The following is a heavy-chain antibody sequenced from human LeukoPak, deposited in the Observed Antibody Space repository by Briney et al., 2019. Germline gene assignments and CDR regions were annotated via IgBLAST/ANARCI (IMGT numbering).Heavy chain of an antibody. J-gene: IGHJ4*02. V-gene: IGHV3-9*01. CDR1: GFTFDDYA. CDR2: ISWNSGSI. D-gene: IGHD5-18*01. CDR3: AKDRSAAGVVTAIDY. Sequence: SLRLSCAASGFTFDDYAMHWIRQAPGKGLEWVSGISWNSGSIGYADSVKGRFTISRDNAKNSLYLQMNSLRAEDTALYYCAKDRSAAGVVTAIDYWGQGTLVTASS.